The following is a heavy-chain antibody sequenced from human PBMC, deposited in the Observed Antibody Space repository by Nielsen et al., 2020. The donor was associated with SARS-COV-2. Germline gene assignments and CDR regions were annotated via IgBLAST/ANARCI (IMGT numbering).Heavy chain of an antibody. CDR2: ISGSGGST. Sequence: GESLKISCAASGFTFSGYWMSWVRQAPGKGLEWVSAISGSGGSTYYADSVKGRFTISRDNSKNTLYLQMNSLRAEDTAVYYCAKVNPVAGWVDYWGQGTLVTVSS. CDR3: AKVNPVAGWVDY. CDR1: GFTFSGYW. J-gene: IGHJ4*02. D-gene: IGHD6-19*01. V-gene: IGHV3-23*01.